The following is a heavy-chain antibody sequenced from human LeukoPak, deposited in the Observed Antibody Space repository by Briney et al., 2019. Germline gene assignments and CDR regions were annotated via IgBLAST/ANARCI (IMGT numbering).Heavy chain of an antibody. V-gene: IGHV3-21*01. CDR2: ISSSSSYI. D-gene: IGHD2-15*01. J-gene: IGHJ2*01. Sequence: GGSLRLSCAASGFSFSSYTMNWVRQAPGKGLEWVSFISSSSSYIYYADSLKGRFTISRDNAKDSLYLQMNSLRAEDTAVYYCARDGRRRDYCDSGSCYWYFDLWGRGTLVTVSS. CDR1: GFSFSSYT. CDR3: ARDGRRRDYCDSGSCYWYFDL.